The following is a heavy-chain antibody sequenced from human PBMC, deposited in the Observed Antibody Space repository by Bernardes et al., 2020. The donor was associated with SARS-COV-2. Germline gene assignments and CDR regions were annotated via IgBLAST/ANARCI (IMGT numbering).Heavy chain of an antibody. CDR3: ARDYSPPLVTIDYYYYGMDV. D-gene: IGHD2-21*02. CDR1: GFTFTSYT. CDR2: ISSSSSYI. V-gene: IGHV3-21*06. J-gene: IGHJ6*02. Sequence: GSMRLACAASGFTFTSYTMNWVRQAPGKGLEWVSSISSSSSYIYYAASVKGRFTISRDNAKSSLYLQMSSLRVEDTAVYYCARDYSPPLVTIDYYYYGMDVWGQGTTVTVSS.